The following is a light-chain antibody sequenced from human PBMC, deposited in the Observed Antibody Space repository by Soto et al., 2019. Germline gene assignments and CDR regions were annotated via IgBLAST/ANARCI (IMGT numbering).Light chain of an antibody. Sequence: EIVLTQSPATLSLSPGERATLSCRASQSVTSSYLAWYQQKPGQAPRLLIYDASNRATGIPARFSGSGSGTDFTLTISSLEPEDFAVYYCQQRNNWPPVTFGGGTKVDIK. V-gene: IGKV3-11*01. CDR1: QSVTSSY. J-gene: IGKJ4*01. CDR3: QQRNNWPPVT. CDR2: DAS.